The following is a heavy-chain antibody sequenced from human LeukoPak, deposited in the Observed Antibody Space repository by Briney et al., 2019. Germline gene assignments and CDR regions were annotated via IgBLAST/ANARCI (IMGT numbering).Heavy chain of an antibody. D-gene: IGHD3-22*01. CDR3: ARALYYYDSSGYCDI. CDR1: GYSISTGYY. V-gene: IGHV4-38-2*02. CDR2: FYHGGST. Sequence: SETLSLTCTVSGYSISTGYYWDWIRQPPGKGLEWIGTFYHGGSTYYNPSLKSRVTISVDTSKNQFSLKLSSVTAADTAVYYCARALYYYDSSGYCDIWGQGTMVTVSS. J-gene: IGHJ3*02.